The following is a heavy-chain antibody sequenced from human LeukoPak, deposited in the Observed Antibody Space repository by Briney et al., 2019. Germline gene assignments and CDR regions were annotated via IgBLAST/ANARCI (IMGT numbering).Heavy chain of an antibody. CDR1: GFTVSSNY. J-gene: IGHJ4*02. V-gene: IGHV3-23*01. CDR2: ISGSGGST. Sequence: GGSLRLSCAASGFTVSSNYMSWVRQAPGKGLEWVSAISGSGGSTYYADSVKGRFTISRDNSKNTLYLQMNSLRAEDTAVYYCAKDVVVVAALYFDYWGQGTLVTVSS. D-gene: IGHD2-15*01. CDR3: AKDVVVVAALYFDY.